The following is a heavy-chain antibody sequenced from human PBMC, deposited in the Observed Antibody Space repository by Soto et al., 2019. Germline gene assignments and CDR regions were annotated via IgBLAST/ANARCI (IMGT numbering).Heavy chain of an antibody. V-gene: IGHV1-46*01. CDR1: GYTFTSYY. J-gene: IGHJ6*02. CDR2: INPSGGST. D-gene: IGHD3-3*01. CDR3: ARDPISTQYYYYYYGMDV. Sequence: ASVKVSCKASGYTFTSYYMHWVRQAPGQGLEWMGIINPSGGSTSYAQKFQGRVTMTRDTSTSTVYMELSSLRSEDTAVYYCARDPISTQYYYYYYGMDVWGQGTTVTVSS.